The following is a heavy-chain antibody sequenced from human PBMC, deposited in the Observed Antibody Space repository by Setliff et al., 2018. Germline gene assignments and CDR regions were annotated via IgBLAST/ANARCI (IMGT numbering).Heavy chain of an antibody. V-gene: IGHV4-39*07. J-gene: IGHJ6*03. D-gene: IGHD1-1*01. CDR2: IYYSGST. CDR1: GDSISSSSYY. CDR3: ARVVPTARRGRLYYYYMDV. Sequence: SETLSLTCSVSGDSISSSSYYWGWIRQPPGKVLEWIGSIYYSGSTYYNPSLKSRVTISVDTSKDQFSLKLISMTAADTAVYFCARVVPTARRGRLYYYYMDVWDKGATVTVSS.